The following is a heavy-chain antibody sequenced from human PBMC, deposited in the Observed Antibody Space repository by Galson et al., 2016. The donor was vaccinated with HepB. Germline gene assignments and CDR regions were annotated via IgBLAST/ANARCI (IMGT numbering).Heavy chain of an antibody. CDR3: ARAKGFWSGYYYIDY. J-gene: IGHJ4*02. D-gene: IGHD3-3*01. CDR1: GFTFSSHS. V-gene: IGHV3-48*02. CDR2: IRSSGSTI. Sequence: SLRLSCAASGFTFSSHSMNWVRQAPGKGLEWVSYIRSSGSTIYYADSVKGRFTITRDNAKNSLYLQMNSLRDEDTAVYYCARAKGFWSGYYYIDYWGQGTLVTGSS.